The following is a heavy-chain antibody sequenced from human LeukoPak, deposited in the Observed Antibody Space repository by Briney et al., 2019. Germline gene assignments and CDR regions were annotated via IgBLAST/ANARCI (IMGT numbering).Heavy chain of an antibody. CDR2: ISYDGSNK. J-gene: IGHJ6*02. V-gene: IGHV3-30*03. Sequence: GGSLRLSCAASGFTFSSYGMHWVRQAPGKGLEWVAVISYDGSNKYYADSVKGRFTISRDNAKNSLYLQMNSLRAEDTAVYYCARDRRYDSSGYFWDYYYYGMDVWGQGTTVTVSS. D-gene: IGHD3-22*01. CDR3: ARDRRYDSSGYFWDYYYYGMDV. CDR1: GFTFSSYG.